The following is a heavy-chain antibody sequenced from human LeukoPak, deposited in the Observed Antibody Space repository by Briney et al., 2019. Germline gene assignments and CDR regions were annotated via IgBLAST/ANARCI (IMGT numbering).Heavy chain of an antibody. Sequence: PGGSLRLSCAASGFTFSSYAMSWVRQAPGKGLEWVSGISGRGGGTYYADAAKGRFTISRDNSKNTLYLQMNSLRAEDTAVYYCAKQLDSSWSSDYWGQGTLVTVSS. D-gene: IGHD6-13*01. J-gene: IGHJ4*02. CDR1: GFTFSSYA. CDR3: AKQLDSSWSSDY. CDR2: ISGRGGGT. V-gene: IGHV3-23*01.